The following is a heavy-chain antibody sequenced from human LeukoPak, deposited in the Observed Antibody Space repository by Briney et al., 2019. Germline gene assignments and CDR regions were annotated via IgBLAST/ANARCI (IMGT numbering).Heavy chain of an antibody. J-gene: IGHJ6*02. V-gene: IGHV3-7*01. CDR2: IKLDGSEK. CDR1: GFTFSNAW. Sequence: PGGSLRLSCAASGFTFSNAWMGWVRQAPGKGLEWVANIKLDGSEKYYVDSVKGRFTISRDNAKNSLYLQMNSLRAEDTAVYYCARGGGGVDVWGQGTTVTVSS. CDR3: ARGGGGVDV.